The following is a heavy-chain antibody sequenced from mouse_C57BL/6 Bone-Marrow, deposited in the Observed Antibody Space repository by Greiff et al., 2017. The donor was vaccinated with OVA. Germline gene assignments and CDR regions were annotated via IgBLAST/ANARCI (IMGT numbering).Heavy chain of an antibody. CDR3: ARDTGLWYFDV. CDR1: GFTFSDYY. D-gene: IGHD1-1*01. Sequence: DVKLVESEGGLVQPGSSMKLSCTASGFTFSDYYMAWVRQVPEKGLEWVANINYDGSSTYYLDSLKSRFIISRDNAKNILYLQMSSLKSEDTATYYCARDTGLWYFDVWGTGTTVTVSS. CDR2: INYDGSST. V-gene: IGHV5-16*01. J-gene: IGHJ1*03.